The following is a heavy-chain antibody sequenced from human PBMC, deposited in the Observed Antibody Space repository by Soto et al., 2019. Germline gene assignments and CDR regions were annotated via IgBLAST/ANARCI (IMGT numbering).Heavy chain of an antibody. CDR2: IYHSGSS. CDR3: ARGVGATYFDY. CDR1: GGSSSSGGYS. D-gene: IGHD1-26*01. Sequence: TLSLTFAVSGGSSSSGGYSWSWIRQPRGKGLEWIGYIYHSGSSYYNPSLKSRVTISVDRSKNQFSLKLSSVTAADTAVYYCARGVGATYFDYWGQGNLVTVSS. J-gene: IGHJ4*02. V-gene: IGHV4-30-2*01.